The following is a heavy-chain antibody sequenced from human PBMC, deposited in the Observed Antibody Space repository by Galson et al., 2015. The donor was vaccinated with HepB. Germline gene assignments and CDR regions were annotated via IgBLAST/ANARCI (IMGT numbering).Heavy chain of an antibody. Sequence: QSGAEVKKPGESLRISCKGSGYSFTSYWISWVRQMPGKGLEWMGRIDPSDSYTNYSPSFQGHVTISADKSISTAYLQWSSLKASDTAMYYCARSYSSGWYDYYYYYGMDVWGQGTTVTVSS. CDR1: GYSFTSYW. V-gene: IGHV5-10-1*01. CDR3: ARSYSSGWYDYYYYYGMDV. D-gene: IGHD6-19*01. CDR2: IDPSDSYT. J-gene: IGHJ6*02.